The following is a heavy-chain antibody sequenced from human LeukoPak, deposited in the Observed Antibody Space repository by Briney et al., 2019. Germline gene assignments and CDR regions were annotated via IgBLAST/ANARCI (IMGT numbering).Heavy chain of an antibody. J-gene: IGHJ6*04. CDR3: ATPWGWFGELPNYYYYGMDV. CDR2: INSDGSST. V-gene: IGHV3-74*01. Sequence: GGSLRLSCAASGFTFSSYWMHWVRQAPGKGLVWVSRINSDGSSTSYADSVKGRFTISRDNAKNTLYLQMNSLRAEDTAVYYCATPWGWFGELPNYYYYGMDVWGKGTTVTVSS. CDR1: GFTFSSYW. D-gene: IGHD3-10*01.